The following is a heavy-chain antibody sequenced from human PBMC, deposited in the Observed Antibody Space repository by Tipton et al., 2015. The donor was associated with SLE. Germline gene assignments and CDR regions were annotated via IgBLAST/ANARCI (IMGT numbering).Heavy chain of an antibody. D-gene: IGHD6-13*01. CDR2: IYSGGST. J-gene: IGHJ3*02. Sequence: SLRLSCAASGFTVSSNYMSWVRQAPGKGLEWVSVIYSGGSTYYADSVKGRFTISRDNSKNTLYLQMNSLRAEDTAVYYCARFADSSSWTAYAFDIWGQGTMVTVSS. V-gene: IGHV3-66*02. CDR1: GFTVSSNY. CDR3: ARFADSSSWTAYAFDI.